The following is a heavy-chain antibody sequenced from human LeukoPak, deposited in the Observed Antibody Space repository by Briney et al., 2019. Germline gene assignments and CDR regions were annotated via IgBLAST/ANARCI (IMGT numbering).Heavy chain of an antibody. CDR2: ISSSSSTM. J-gene: IGHJ4*02. D-gene: IGHD4-23*01. CDR3: AKEGRWSLDY. Sequence: GGSLRLSCAASGFTFSPYTMQWVRQAPGKGLEWVSSISSSSSTMYYADSVKGRFIISRDNAKNSLYLQMNSLRAEDTAVYYCAKEGRWSLDYWGQGTLVTISS. V-gene: IGHV3-48*01. CDR1: GFTFSPYT.